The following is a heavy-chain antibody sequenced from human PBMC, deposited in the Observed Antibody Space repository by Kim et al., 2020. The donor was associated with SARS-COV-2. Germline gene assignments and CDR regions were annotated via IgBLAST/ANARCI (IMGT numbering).Heavy chain of an antibody. CDR3: ARERGGYYFDY. Sequence: GGSLRLSCAASGFTFNIFFMHWVRQAPGKGLEYVSFISNNGGDTNYANSVKGRFTISRDNSRNTLFLQMGDLRADDMTVYYCARERGGYYFDYWGKGTL. CDR2: ISNNGGDT. CDR1: GFTFNIFF. D-gene: IGHD3-16*01. J-gene: IGHJ4*02. V-gene: IGHV3-64*01.